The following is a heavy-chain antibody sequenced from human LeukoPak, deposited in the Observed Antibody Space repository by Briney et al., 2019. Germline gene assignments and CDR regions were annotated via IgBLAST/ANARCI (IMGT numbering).Heavy chain of an antibody. CDR3: AKNRWGLES. CDR1: GGSISGYY. CDR2: GYYSGST. J-gene: IGHJ4*02. V-gene: IGHV4-59*01. D-gene: IGHD7-27*01. Sequence: SETLSLTCTASGGSISGYYWSWIRQPPGKGLEWIGYGYYSGSTNYNPSLKNRVTISVDTSRNQLSLRLTSVTAADTAVYYCAKNRWGLESWGQGALVTVSS.